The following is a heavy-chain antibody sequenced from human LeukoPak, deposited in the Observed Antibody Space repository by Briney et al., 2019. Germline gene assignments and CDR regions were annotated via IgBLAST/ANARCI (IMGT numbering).Heavy chain of an antibody. CDR1: GGSISSSSYY. CDR2: IYYSGST. CDR3: ARLASSGWSHCDY. Sequence: PSKTLSLTCTVSGGSISSSSYYWGWIRQPPGKGPEWIGYIYYSGSTNYNPSLKSRVTISVDTSKNQFSLKMNSVTAADTAVYYCARLASSGWSHCDYWGQGTLVTVSS. J-gene: IGHJ4*02. D-gene: IGHD6-19*01. V-gene: IGHV4-61*05.